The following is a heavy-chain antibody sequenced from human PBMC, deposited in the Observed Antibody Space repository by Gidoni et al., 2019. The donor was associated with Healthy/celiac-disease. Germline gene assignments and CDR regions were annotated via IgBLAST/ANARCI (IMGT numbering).Heavy chain of an antibody. J-gene: IGHJ5*02. CDR2: ISYDGSNK. Sequence: QVQLVESGGGVVQPGRSLRLSCAASGFPFLTYAMHWVRQAPGKGLEWVAVISYDGSNKYYADSVKGRFTISRDNSKNTLYLQMNSLRAEDTAVYYCARDGYCSGGSCYSGCFDPWGQGTLVTVSS. CDR1: GFPFLTYA. CDR3: ARDGYCSGGSCYSGCFDP. D-gene: IGHD2-15*01. V-gene: IGHV3-30-3*01.